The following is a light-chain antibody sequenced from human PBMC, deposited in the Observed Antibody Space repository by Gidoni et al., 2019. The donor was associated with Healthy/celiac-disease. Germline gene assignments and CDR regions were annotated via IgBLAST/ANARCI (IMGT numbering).Light chain of an antibody. J-gene: IGKJ2*04. CDR2: DAS. Sequence: DIQMTQSPSSLSASVGDRVTITCQASQDISNYLNWYQQKPGKAPKLLIYDASNLETGVPSRFSGSGSGTDFTFTISSLQPEDIATYYCQQYDNLPPMCSFGQGTKLENK. CDR1: QDISNY. CDR3: QQYDNLPPMCS. V-gene: IGKV1-33*01.